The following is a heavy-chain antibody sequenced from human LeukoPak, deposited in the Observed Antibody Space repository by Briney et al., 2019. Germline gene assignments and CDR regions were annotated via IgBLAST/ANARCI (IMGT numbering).Heavy chain of an antibody. CDR2: INWNGGST. CDR1: GFTFDDYG. Sequence: PGRSLRLSCAASGFTFDDYGMSWVRQAPGKGLEWVSGINWNGGSTGYADSVKGRFTISRDNAKNSLYLQMNSLRAEDTALYYCARGDEFDYYYMDVWGKGTTVTVSS. J-gene: IGHJ6*03. V-gene: IGHV3-20*04. CDR3: ARGDEFDYYYMDV.